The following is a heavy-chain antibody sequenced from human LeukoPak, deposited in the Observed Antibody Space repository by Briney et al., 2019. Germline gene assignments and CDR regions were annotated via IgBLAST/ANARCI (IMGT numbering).Heavy chain of an antibody. V-gene: IGHV1-69*04. J-gene: IGHJ6*02. D-gene: IGHD5-24*01. Sequence: GASVKVSCKASGGTFSSYAISWVRQAPGQGLEWMGRIIPILGIANYAQKFQGRVTITADKSTSTAYMELSSLRSEDTAVYYCARDVEMATSYYGMDVWGQGTTVTVSS. CDR1: GGTFSSYA. CDR3: ARDVEMATSYYGMDV. CDR2: IIPILGIA.